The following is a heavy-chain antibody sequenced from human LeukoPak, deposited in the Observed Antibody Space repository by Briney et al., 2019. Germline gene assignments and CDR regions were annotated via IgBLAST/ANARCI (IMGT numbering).Heavy chain of an antibody. V-gene: IGHV4-39*07. CDR3: ARGLGIAAAGSYWYFDL. Sequence: SETLSLTCTVSGGSISSSSYYWGWIRQPPGKGLEWIGSIYYSGSTYYNPSLKSRVTISVDTSKNQFSLKLSSVTAADTAVYYCARGLGIAAAGSYWYFDLWGRGTLVTVSS. CDR1: GGSISSSSYY. CDR2: IYYSGST. J-gene: IGHJ2*01. D-gene: IGHD6-13*01.